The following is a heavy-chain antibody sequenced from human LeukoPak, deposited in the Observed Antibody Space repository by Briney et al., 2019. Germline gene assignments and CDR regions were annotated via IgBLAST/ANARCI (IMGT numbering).Heavy chain of an antibody. CDR2: ISGSGGST. J-gene: IGHJ6*03. Sequence: GGSLRLSCAASGFTFSSYAMSWVRQAPGKGLEWVSAISGSGGSTYYADSVKGRFTISRDNAKNSLYLQMNSLRAEDTAVYYCARDLRDIVVVPAAISYYYYYMDVWGKGTTVTVSS. V-gene: IGHV3-23*01. D-gene: IGHD2-2*01. CDR3: ARDLRDIVVVPAAISYYYYYMDV. CDR1: GFTFSSYA.